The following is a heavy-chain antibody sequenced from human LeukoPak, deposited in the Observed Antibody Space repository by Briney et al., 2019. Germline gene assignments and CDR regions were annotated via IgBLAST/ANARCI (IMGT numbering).Heavy chain of an antibody. CDR2: IYTSGST. CDR1: GVSITSHY. CDR3: ARGISFDYDGNYYFDY. D-gene: IGHD4-23*01. Sequence: SETLSLTCTVSGVSITSHYWSWIRQPAGKGLEWIGRIYTSGSTNYNPSLKSRATVSVDTSKNQFSLRLSSVIAADTAVYYCARGISFDYDGNYYFDYWGQGTLVTVSS. V-gene: IGHV4-4*07. J-gene: IGHJ4*02.